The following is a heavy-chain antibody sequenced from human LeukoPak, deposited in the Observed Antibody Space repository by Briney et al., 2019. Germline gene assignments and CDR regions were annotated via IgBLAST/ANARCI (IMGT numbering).Heavy chain of an antibody. J-gene: IGHJ6*02. Sequence: SVKVSCKASGGTFSSYAISWVRQAPGQGLEWMGGVIPIFGTANYAQKFQGRVTITADESTSTAYMELSSLRSEDTAVYYCARDLFPDIVVVPAALYSYYYYGMDVWGQGTTVTVSS. D-gene: IGHD2-2*01. CDR2: VIPIFGTA. CDR1: GGTFSSYA. V-gene: IGHV1-69*13. CDR3: ARDLFPDIVVVPAALYSYYYYGMDV.